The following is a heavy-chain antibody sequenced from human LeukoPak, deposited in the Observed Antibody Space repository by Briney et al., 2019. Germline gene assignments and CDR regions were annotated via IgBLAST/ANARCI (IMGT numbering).Heavy chain of an antibody. CDR2: IKQDGSEK. CDR1: VFTFWQYW. Sequence: GGSLRLSCAASVFTFWQYWTSCVRQAPGKGLEWVANIKQDGSEKNYVDSVKGRFTISRDNAKNSLYLQMNILRAEDTAVYYCATEGDTSGSYDYWGQGTLVTVSS. J-gene: IGHJ4*02. CDR3: ATEGDTSGSYDY. V-gene: IGHV3-7*04. D-gene: IGHD3-10*01.